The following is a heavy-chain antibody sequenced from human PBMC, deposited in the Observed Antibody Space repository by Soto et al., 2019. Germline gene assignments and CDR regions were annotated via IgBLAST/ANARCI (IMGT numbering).Heavy chain of an antibody. Sequence: SETLSLTCAVYGGSFSGYSWSWIRQPPGKGLEWIGEINHSGSTNYNPSLKSRVTISEDTSKNQFSLKLSSVTAADTAVYYCARMVYFSSTSCYVPIDFWGPGTRVNVFS. CDR2: INHSGST. CDR1: GGSFSGYS. D-gene: IGHD2-2*01. CDR3: ARMVYFSSTSCYVPIDF. J-gene: IGHJ4*02. V-gene: IGHV4-34*01.